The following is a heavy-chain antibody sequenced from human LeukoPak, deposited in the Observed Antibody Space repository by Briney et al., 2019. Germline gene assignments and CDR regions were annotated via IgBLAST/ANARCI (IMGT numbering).Heavy chain of an antibody. D-gene: IGHD3-9*01. V-gene: IGHV7-4-1*02. CDR2: INTNTGNP. Sequence: ASVKASCKASGYIFSIYAMLWVRPAPGQGLELMGWINTNTGNPTYAQGFTGRFVFSLDTSVSTAYLQIRSLKAEDTAVYYCARAPNTYYDILTGWTTYYYDYMDVWGKGTTVTISS. J-gene: IGHJ6*03. CDR1: GYIFSIYA. CDR3: ARAPNTYYDILTGWTTYYYDYMDV.